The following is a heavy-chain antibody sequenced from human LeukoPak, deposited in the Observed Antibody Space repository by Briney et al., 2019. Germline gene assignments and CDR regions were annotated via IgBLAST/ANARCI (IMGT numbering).Heavy chain of an antibody. V-gene: IGHV3-11*01. CDR2: INTGGNRI. J-gene: IGHJ4*02. CDR1: GFTFSDYY. Sequence: KPGGSLRLSWAASGFTFSDYYMNWIRQAPGKGLEWLSYINTGGNRIYYADSVKGRFTISRDDANNLLYLEMNSLRADDTAVYYCARALNDYWGQGTLVTVSS. CDR3: ARALNDY.